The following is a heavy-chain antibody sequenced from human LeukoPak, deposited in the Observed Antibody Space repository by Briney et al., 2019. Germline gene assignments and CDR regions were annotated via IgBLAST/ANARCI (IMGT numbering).Heavy chain of an antibody. CDR2: INHSGST. J-gene: IGHJ4*02. CDR3: AREVGWYTGSYLYYFDY. Sequence: SSETLSLTCAVYGGSFSGYYWSWIRQPPGKGLEWIGEINHSGSTNYNPSLKSRVTISVDTSKNQFSLKLSSVTAADTAVYYCAREVGWYTGSYLYYFDYWGQGTLVTVSS. CDR1: GGSFSGYY. V-gene: IGHV4-34*01. D-gene: IGHD6-19*01.